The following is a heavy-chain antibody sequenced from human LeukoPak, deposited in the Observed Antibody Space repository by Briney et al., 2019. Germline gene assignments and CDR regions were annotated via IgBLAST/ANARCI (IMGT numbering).Heavy chain of an antibody. D-gene: IGHD2-2*01. CDR3: ARRGIVVLPAAIPRGYYFDY. CDR2: IKQDGSEK. Sequence: GGSLRLSCAASGFTFSSYWMSWVRQAPGKGLEWVANIKQDGSEKYYVDSVKGRFTISRDNAKNSLYLQVNSLRAEDTAVYYCARRGIVVLPAAIPRGYYFDYWGQGTLVTVSS. V-gene: IGHV3-7*01. J-gene: IGHJ4*02. CDR1: GFTFSSYW.